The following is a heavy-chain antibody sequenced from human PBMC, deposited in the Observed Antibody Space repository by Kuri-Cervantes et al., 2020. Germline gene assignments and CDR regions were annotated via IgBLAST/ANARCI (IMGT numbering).Heavy chain of an antibody. Sequence: GESLKISCAASGFTFRNYGMHWVRQAPGKGLEWVAIIWYDGSNPDYADSVKGRFTISRDSSNNTLSLQMNSLTTEDTAMYYCAKDGSRRFVLYYFDNWGQGTRVTVSS. V-gene: IGHV3-30*02. CDR2: IWYDGSNP. D-gene: IGHD2-15*01. J-gene: IGHJ4*02. CDR1: GFTFRNYG. CDR3: AKDGSRRFVLYYFDN.